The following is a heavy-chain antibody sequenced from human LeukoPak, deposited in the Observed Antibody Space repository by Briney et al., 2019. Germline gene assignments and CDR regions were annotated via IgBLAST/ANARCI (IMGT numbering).Heavy chain of an antibody. D-gene: IGHD6-6*01. J-gene: IGHJ5*02. CDR1: GYTFTSYG. CDR3: ARGVLRPSGYSSSLYWFDP. V-gene: IGHV1-18*01. CDR2: ISAYNGNT. Sequence: ASVKVSCKASGYTFTSYGISWVRQAPGQGLEWMGWISAYNGNTNYAQKLQGGVTMTTDTSTSTAYMELRSLRSDDTAVYYCARGVLRPSGYSSSLYWFDPWGQGTLVTVSS.